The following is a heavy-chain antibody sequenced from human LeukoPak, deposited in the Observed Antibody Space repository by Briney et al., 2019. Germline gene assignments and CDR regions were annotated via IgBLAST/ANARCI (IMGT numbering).Heavy chain of an antibody. CDR1: GFTFSSYS. V-gene: IGHV3-21*01. CDR3: ARAVAYCGGDCYPDDAFDI. J-gene: IGHJ3*02. Sequence: GGSLRLSCAASGFTFSSYSMNWVRQAPGKGLEWVSSISSSSSYIYYADSVKGRFTISRDNAKNPLYLQMNSLRAEDTAVYYCARAVAYCGGDCYPDDAFDIWGQGTMVTVSS. D-gene: IGHD2-21*02. CDR2: ISSSSSYI.